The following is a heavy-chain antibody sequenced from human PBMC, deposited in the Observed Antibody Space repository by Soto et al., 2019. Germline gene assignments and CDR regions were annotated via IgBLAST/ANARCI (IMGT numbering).Heavy chain of an antibody. D-gene: IGHD3-3*01. CDR2: IGTAGDT. V-gene: IGHV3-13*01. Sequence: EVQLVESGGGLVQPGGSLRLSCAASGFTFSSYDMHWVRQATGKGLEWVSAIGTAGDTYYPGSVKGRFTISRENAKNSLYLQMNSLRAGDTAVYYCARASRSRFWSGYPYGMAVWGQGTTVTVSS. CDR1: GFTFSSYD. CDR3: ARASRSRFWSGYPYGMAV. J-gene: IGHJ6*02.